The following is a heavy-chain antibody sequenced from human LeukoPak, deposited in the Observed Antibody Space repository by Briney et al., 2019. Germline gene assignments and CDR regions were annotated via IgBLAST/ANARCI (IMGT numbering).Heavy chain of an antibody. J-gene: IGHJ4*02. CDR3: AKSRIAVAGQFDY. D-gene: IGHD6-19*01. Sequence: GGSLRLSCAASGFTFDDYAMHWVRQAPGKGLEWVSGISWNSGSIGYADSVKGRFTISRDSAKNSLYLQMNSLRPEDTAWYYCAKSRIAVAGQFDYWGQGTLVTVSS. CDR1: GFTFDDYA. V-gene: IGHV3-9*01. CDR2: ISWNSGSI.